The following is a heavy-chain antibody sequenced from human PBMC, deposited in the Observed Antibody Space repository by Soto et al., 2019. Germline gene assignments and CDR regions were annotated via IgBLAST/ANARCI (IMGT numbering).Heavy chain of an antibody. CDR3: ARASSPRDPWLDY. D-gene: IGHD5-18*01. CDR2: ISSSGGTI. CDR1: GFTFSDDY. V-gene: IGHV3-11*01. J-gene: IGHJ4*02. Sequence: GGSLRLSXGASGFTFSDDYMSWIRRAPGKGLEWVSYISSSGGTIYYADSVKGRFTISRDNAKNSLFLQMNSLRADDTAVYYCARASSPRDPWLDYWGQGTLVTVSS.